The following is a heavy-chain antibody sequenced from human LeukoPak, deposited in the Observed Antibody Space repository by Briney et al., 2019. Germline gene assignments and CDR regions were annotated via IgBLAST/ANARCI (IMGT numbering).Heavy chain of an antibody. Sequence: SETLSLTCIVSGDSTSSNYWSWIRQPPGKGLEYIGYIYYTGSTYYNPSLRSRVTISVDTSKNQFSLKLTSATAADTAVYYCARGLDRYKTSNWGQGTLVTVSA. J-gene: IGHJ4*02. V-gene: IGHV4-59*01. D-gene: IGHD3-16*02. CDR2: IYYTGST. CDR1: GDSTSSNY. CDR3: ARGLDRYKTSN.